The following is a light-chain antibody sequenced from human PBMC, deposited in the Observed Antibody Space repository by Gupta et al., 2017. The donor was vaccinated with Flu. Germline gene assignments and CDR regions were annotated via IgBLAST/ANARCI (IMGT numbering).Light chain of an antibody. CDR3: QQYNSYPWT. Sequence: GDSITIACRASQTVKTWLAWSLHKPGKAPKLLIYKASLLVPGVPSRFSGSGSGTEFTLTISALEADDVAAYYCQQYNSYPWTFGQGTKVEIK. CDR1: QTVKTW. V-gene: IGKV1-5*03. J-gene: IGKJ1*01. CDR2: KAS.